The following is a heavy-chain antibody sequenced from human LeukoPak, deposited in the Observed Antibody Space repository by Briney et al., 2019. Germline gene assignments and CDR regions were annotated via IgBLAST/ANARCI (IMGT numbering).Heavy chain of an antibody. D-gene: IGHD2-21*01. CDR3: ARDQGDIVVVIASSGPPPFDY. CDR1: GYTFTSYV. CDR2: INAGNGNT. J-gene: IGHJ4*02. V-gene: IGHV1-3*01. Sequence: ASVKVSCKASGYTFTSYVMHWVRQAPGQRLEWMGWINAGNGNTEYSQKFQDRVTITRDTSASTAYMELSSLRSEDTAVYYCARDQGDIVVVIASSGPPPFDYWGQGTLVTVSS.